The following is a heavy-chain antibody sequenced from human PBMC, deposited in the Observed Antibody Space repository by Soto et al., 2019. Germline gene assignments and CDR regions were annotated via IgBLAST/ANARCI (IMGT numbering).Heavy chain of an antibody. CDR1: GYTFTTYG. J-gene: IGHJ4*02. CDR3: ASDLGGFCNDTGCYSGDY. Sequence: QVQLVQSGAEVKKPGASVKVSCKASGYTFTTYGVSWVRQAPGQGLEWMGWISPYNGNTTYAQNFQGRVTMTTDTSTSTVHMELRSLRSADTAMYYFASDLGGFCNDTGCYSGDYWGRGTLVTVSS. V-gene: IGHV1-18*01. D-gene: IGHD2-15*01. CDR2: ISPYNGNT.